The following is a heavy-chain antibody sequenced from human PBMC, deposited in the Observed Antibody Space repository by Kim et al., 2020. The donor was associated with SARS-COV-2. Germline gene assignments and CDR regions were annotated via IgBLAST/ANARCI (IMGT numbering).Heavy chain of an antibody. J-gene: IGHJ4*02. CDR3: ARDYSAMIVVTRPDY. CDR1: GFTFSSYA. D-gene: IGHD3-22*01. CDR2: ISYDGSNK. Sequence: GGSLRLSCAASGFTFSSYAMHWVRQAPGKGLEWVAVISYDGSNKYYADSVKGRFTISRDNSKNTLYLQMNSLRAEDTAVYYCARDYSAMIVVTRPDYWGQGTLVTVSS. V-gene: IGHV3-30*04.